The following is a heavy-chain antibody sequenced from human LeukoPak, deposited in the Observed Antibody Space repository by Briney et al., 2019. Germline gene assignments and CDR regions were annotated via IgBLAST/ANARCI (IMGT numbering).Heavy chain of an antibody. CDR1: GYTFTSYG. CDR3: ASSKSYDNFDYYYYGMDV. D-gene: IGHD5-12*01. V-gene: IGHV1-18*01. CDR2: ISAYNGNT. Sequence: GASVKVSCKASGYTFTSYGISWVRQAPGQGLEWMGWISAYNGNTNYAQKLQGRVTMTTDTSTSTAYMELRSLRPDDTAVYYCASSKSYDNFDYYYYGMDVWGQGTLVTVSS. J-gene: IGHJ6*02.